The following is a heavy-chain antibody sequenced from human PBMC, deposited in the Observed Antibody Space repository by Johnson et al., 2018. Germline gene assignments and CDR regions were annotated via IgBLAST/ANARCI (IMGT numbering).Heavy chain of an antibody. D-gene: IGHD3-22*01. CDR2: IIPIFGTA. CDR1: GGTFSSYA. V-gene: IGHV1-69*12. CDR3: AKSSGYYGKGFDM. Sequence: QVQLVQSGAAVQKPGSSVKVSCKASGGTFSSYAISWVRQAPGQGLEWMGGIIPIFGTANYAQKFQGRGTITADESTSTAYMELSSLSSEGPAVYYCAKSSGYYGKGFDMWGQGTMVTVSS. J-gene: IGHJ3*02.